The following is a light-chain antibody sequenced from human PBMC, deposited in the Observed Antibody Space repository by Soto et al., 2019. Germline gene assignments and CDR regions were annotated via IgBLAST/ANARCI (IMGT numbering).Light chain of an antibody. CDR1: SSDVGSYNR. J-gene: IGLJ1*01. CDR2: DVS. CDR3: SSFTTSSTYV. Sequence: QSALTQPPSVSGSPGQSVAISRSGTSSDVGSYNRVSWYQQPPGTAPKLMIYDVSNRPSGVPDRFTGSKSGNTASLTISGLQAEDEADYYCSSFTTSSTYVFGTGTKLTVL. V-gene: IGLV2-18*02.